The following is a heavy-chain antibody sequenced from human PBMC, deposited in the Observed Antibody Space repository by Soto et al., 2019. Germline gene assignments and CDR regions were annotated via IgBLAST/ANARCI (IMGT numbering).Heavy chain of an antibody. J-gene: IGHJ6*02. Sequence: PGESLKISCQGSGYSFASYWIGWVRQMPRKDLEWMGIIYPGDSDTRYSPSFQGQVTISADKSLRTAYPQWTSLKASDTALYYCARTRSFTLGFYYDGMDVWGQGTTVTVSS. D-gene: IGHD6-6*01. CDR1: GYSFASYW. CDR3: ARTRSFTLGFYYDGMDV. V-gene: IGHV5-51*01. CDR2: IYPGDSDT.